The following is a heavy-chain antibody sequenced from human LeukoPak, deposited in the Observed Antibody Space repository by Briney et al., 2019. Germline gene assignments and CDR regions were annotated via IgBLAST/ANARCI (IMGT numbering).Heavy chain of an antibody. CDR3: ARTYDYVWGSYRSHSFDS. Sequence: PSETLSLTRTVSGGSISSNNYYWGWIRQPPGKGLEWIGSLYHTGSAYYNPSLKSRVTISMDVSKNHFSLKLSSVTAADPAVYYCARTYDYVWGSYRSHSFDSWGQGTLVTVSS. CDR1: GGSISSNNYY. J-gene: IGHJ4*02. CDR2: LYHTGSA. V-gene: IGHV4-39*02. D-gene: IGHD3-16*02.